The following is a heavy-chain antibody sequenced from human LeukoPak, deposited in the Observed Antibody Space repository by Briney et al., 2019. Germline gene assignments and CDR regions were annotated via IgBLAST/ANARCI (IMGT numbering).Heavy chain of an antibody. D-gene: IGHD6-13*01. J-gene: IGHJ5*02. CDR3: ARVGSSWYGAQYNWFDP. V-gene: IGHV7-4-1*02. CDR1: GYTFTSYA. Sequence: ASVKVSCKASGYTFTSYAMNWERQAPGQGLEWMGWINTNTGNPTYAQGFTGRFVFSLDTSVSTAYLQISSLKAEDTAVYYCARVGSSWYGAQYNWFDPWGQGTLVTVSS. CDR2: INTNTGNP.